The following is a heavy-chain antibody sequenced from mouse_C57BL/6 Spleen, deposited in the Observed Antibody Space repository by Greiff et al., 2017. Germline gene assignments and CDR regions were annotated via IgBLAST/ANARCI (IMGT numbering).Heavy chain of an antibody. V-gene: IGHV1-9*01. CDR1: GYTFTGYW. CDR3: ESDYGNDYWYMDV. CDR2: ILPGSGST. Sequence: QVQLQQSGAELMKPGASVKLSCKATGYTFTGYWIEWVKQRPGHGLEWIGEILPGSGSTNYNEKFKGKATFTADTSSNTAYLQLSSLTTEDSAIYNCESDYGNDYWYMDVWGTGTTVTVSS. J-gene: IGHJ1*03. D-gene: IGHD2-1*01.